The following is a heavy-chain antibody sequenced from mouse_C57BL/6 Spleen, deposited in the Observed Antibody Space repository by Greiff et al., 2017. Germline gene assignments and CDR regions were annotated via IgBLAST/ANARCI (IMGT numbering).Heavy chain of an antibody. J-gene: IGHJ1*03. D-gene: IGHD1-1*01. V-gene: IGHV1-82*01. CDR3: ARCVYYGSSYWYFDV. CDR1: GYAFSSSW. Sequence: LVESGPELVKPGASVKISCKASGYAFSSSWMNWVKQRPGKGLEWIGRIYPGDGDTNYNGKFKGKATLTADKSSSTAYMQLSSLTSEDSAVYFCARCVYYGSSYWYFDVWGTGTTVTVSS. CDR2: IYPGDGDT.